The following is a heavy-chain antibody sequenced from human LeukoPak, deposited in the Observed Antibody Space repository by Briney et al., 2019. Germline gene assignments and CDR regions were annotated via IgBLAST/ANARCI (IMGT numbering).Heavy chain of an antibody. D-gene: IGHD6-19*01. Sequence: ASVKVSCKASGYTFTSYAMNWVRQAPGQGLEWMGCINGDNGNTQYSQNYQGRVIITRDTSARTGYMELSSLTSEDMGVFYCVRGGPNSGGWTLDYWGQGTLVSVSS. J-gene: IGHJ4*02. CDR3: VRGGPNSGGWTLDY. CDR2: INGDNGNT. V-gene: IGHV1-3*03. CDR1: GYTFTSYA.